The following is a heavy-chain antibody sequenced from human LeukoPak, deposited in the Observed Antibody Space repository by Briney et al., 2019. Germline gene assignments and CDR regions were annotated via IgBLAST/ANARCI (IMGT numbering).Heavy chain of an antibody. J-gene: IGHJ4*02. D-gene: IGHD1-14*01. CDR3: ARGRTEVATRILDY. CDR1: GGTFSSYA. CDR2: IIPIFGTA. Sequence: SVKVSCKASGGTFSSYAISWVRQAPGQGLEWMGGIIPIFGTANYAQKFQGRVTITADESTSTAYMELSSLRSEDTAVYYCARGRTEVATRILDYWGQGTLVTVSS. V-gene: IGHV1-69*13.